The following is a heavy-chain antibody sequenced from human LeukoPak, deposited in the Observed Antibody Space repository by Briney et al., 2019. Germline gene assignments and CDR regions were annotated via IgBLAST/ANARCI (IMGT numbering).Heavy chain of an antibody. CDR3: ATGSGNYYDR. J-gene: IGHJ4*02. V-gene: IGHV3-7*03. D-gene: IGHD3-3*01. CDR2: IKQDGSEQ. Sequence: GGSLRLSCAASGFTFSTYWMSWVRQAPGKGLEWVANIKQDGSEQYYVDSVKGRFTISRDNAKNSLYLQMNSLGAEDTAIYYCATGSGNYYDRWGQGTLVTVSS. CDR1: GFTFSTYW.